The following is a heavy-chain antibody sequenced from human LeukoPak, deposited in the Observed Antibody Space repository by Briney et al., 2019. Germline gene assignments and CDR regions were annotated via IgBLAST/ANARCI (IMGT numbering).Heavy chain of an antibody. CDR2: IIPIFGTA. Sequence: ASVKVSCKASGGIFSSYAISWVRQAPGQGLEWMGGIIPIFGTANYAQKFQGRVTITADESTSTAYMELSSLRSEDTAVYYCARDGRYYYGTGSQSGYYYGMDVWGQGTTVTVSS. V-gene: IGHV1-69*13. CDR3: ARDGRYYYGTGSQSGYYYGMDV. D-gene: IGHD3-10*01. CDR1: GGIFSSYA. J-gene: IGHJ6*02.